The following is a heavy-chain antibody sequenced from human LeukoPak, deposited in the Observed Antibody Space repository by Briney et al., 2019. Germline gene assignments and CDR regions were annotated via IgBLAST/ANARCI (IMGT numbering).Heavy chain of an antibody. CDR3: ARDRYCSGGSCPRLYYYYGMDV. CDR1: GYTFTSYG. D-gene: IGHD2-15*01. Sequence: ASVKVSCKASGYTFTSYGISWVRQAPGQGLEWMGWISAYNGNTNYAQKLQGRVTMTTDTSTSTAYMELRSLRSDDTAVYYCARDRYCSGGSCPRLYYYYGMDVWGQGTTVTVSS. V-gene: IGHV1-18*01. J-gene: IGHJ6*02. CDR2: ISAYNGNT.